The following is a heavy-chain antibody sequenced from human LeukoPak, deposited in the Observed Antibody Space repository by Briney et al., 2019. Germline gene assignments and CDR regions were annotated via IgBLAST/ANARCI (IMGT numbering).Heavy chain of an antibody. Sequence: SETLSLTCTVSGGSISSYYWSWIRQPAGKGLGWIGRIYTSGSTNYNPSLKSRVTMSVDTSKNQFSLKLSSVTAADTAVYYCARDIRGYCSSTSCYWFDPWGQGTLVTVSS. CDR2: IYTSGST. D-gene: IGHD2-2*01. J-gene: IGHJ5*02. CDR1: GGSISSYY. CDR3: ARDIRGYCSSTSCYWFDP. V-gene: IGHV4-4*07.